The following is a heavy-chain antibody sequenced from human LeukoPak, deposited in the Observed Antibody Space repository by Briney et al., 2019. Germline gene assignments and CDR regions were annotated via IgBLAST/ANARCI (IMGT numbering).Heavy chain of an antibody. V-gene: IGHV4-39*07. Sequence: PSETLSLTCTVSGGSISSSSYYWGWIRQPPGKGLEWIGSIYYSGSTYYNPSLKSRVTISVDTSKNQFSLKLSSVTAADTAVYYCARDVIADSERGYGMDVWGQGTTVTVSS. CDR3: ARDVIADSERGYGMDV. D-gene: IGHD1-26*01. J-gene: IGHJ6*02. CDR2: IYYSGST. CDR1: GGSISSSSYY.